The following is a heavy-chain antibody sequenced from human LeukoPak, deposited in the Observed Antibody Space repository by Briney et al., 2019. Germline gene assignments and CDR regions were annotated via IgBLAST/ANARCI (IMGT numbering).Heavy chain of an antibody. CDR1: GGTLNIYA. V-gene: IGHV1-69*01. CDR2: IIPISGIV. D-gene: IGHD3-10*01. J-gene: IGHJ6*02. CDR3: ARAREVLYASGSHYRFGMDV. Sequence: SVKVSCKASGGTLNIYAISWMRQAPGQGLEWMGGIIPISGIVNYAQRFRDTVTITADESTNTGYMELSSLRSEDTAVYYCARAREVLYASGSHYRFGMDVWGQGTTVIVSS.